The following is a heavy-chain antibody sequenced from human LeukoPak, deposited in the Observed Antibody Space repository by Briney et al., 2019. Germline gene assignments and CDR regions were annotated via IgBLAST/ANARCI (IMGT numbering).Heavy chain of an antibody. J-gene: IGHJ4*02. Sequence: PGGSLRLSCAASGFTFSSYWMSWVHQAPGKGLEWVANIKQDGSEKYYVDSVKGRFTISRDNAKNSLYLQMNSLRAEDTAVYYCARALKTCSSTSCYNFDYWGQGTLVTVSS. D-gene: IGHD2-2*01. CDR1: GFTFSSYW. V-gene: IGHV3-7*01. CDR2: IKQDGSEK. CDR3: ARALKTCSSTSCYNFDY.